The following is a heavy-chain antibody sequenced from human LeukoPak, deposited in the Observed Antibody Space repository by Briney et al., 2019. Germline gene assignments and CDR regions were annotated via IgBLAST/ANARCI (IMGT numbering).Heavy chain of an antibody. D-gene: IGHD2-2*01. CDR1: GLIFSSYA. CDR2: FGLYGGTT. J-gene: IGHJ3*01. V-gene: IGHV3-23*01. Sequence: GGSLRLSCAASGLIFSSYAMSWVRQAPGKGLEWVSSFGLYGGTTHYADSVKGRFTISRDNSKNTMYLQMTSLSADDTAVYYCVKDSSTTSWYFAFDVWGQGTMVAVSS. CDR3: VKDSSTTSWYFAFDV.